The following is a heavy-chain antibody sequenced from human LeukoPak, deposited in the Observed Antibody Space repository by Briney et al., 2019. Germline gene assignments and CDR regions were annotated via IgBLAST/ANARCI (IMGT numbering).Heavy chain of an antibody. V-gene: IGHV4-61*02. CDR2: IYTSGST. CDR1: GGSISSGSYY. J-gene: IGHJ4*02. CDR3: ARGPRPSSSWYRGGVFYFDY. Sequence: SETLSLTCTVSGGSISSGSYYWSWIRQPAGKGLEWIGRIYTSGSTNYNPSLKSRVTISVDTSKNQFSLKLSSVTAADTAVYYCARGPRPSSSWYRGGVFYFDYWGQGTLVTVSS. D-gene: IGHD6-13*01.